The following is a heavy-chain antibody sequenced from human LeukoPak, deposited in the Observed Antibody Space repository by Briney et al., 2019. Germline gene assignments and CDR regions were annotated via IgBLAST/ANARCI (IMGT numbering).Heavy chain of an antibody. D-gene: IGHD5-12*01. CDR2: IKQDGSEK. CDR1: GFTFTSYW. CDR3: ASVVATIWGYYFDY. V-gene: IGHV3-7*05. J-gene: IGHJ4*02. Sequence: PGGSLRLSCAASGFTFTSYWMSWVRQAPGTGLEWVANIKQDGSEKYYVDSVKGRFTISRDNAKNSLYLQMNSLRAGDTAVYYCASVVATIWGYYFDYWGQGTLVTVSS.